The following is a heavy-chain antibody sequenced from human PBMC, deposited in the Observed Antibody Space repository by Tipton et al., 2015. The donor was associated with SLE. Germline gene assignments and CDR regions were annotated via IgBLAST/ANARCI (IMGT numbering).Heavy chain of an antibody. D-gene: IGHD2-21*01. CDR3: ARGADCGGDCYSVEYY. CDR2: INPNSGGT. J-gene: IGHJ1*01. CDR1: GYRFTDYY. V-gene: IGHV1-2*02. Sequence: QSGAEVKKPGASVKVSCKASGYRFTDYYIHWVRHVPGQGLEWMGWINPNSGGTNYLQKFRGRVTMTRDTSIITAYMELSSLRSDDTAVYYCARGADCGGDCYSVEYYWGQGTLVSVSS.